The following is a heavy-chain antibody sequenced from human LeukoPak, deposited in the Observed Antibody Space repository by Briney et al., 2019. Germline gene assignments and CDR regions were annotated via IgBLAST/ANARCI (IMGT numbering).Heavy chain of an antibody. Sequence: GASVKVSCKASGGTFSSYAISWVRQAPGQGLEWMGGIIPIFGTANYAQKFQGRVTITADESTSTAYMELSSLRSEDTAVYYCAREGRDFGPHKLAGFDCWGQGTLVTVSS. D-gene: IGHD1-1*01. CDR2: IIPIFGTA. J-gene: IGHJ4*02. V-gene: IGHV1-69*13. CDR1: GGTFSSYA. CDR3: AREGRDFGPHKLAGFDC.